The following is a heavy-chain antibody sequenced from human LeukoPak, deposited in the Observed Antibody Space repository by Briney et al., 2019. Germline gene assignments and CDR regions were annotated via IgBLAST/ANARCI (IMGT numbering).Heavy chain of an antibody. CDR2: ISSSSSYI. Sequence: PGGSLRLSCAASGFTFSSYSMNWVRQAQGKGLEWVSSISSSSSYIYYADSVKGRFTISRDNSKNTLYLQMNSLRAEDTAVYYCARGGAYGDYVWSFDLWGRGTLVTVSS. CDR3: ARGGAYGDYVWSFDL. J-gene: IGHJ2*01. CDR1: GFTFSSYS. V-gene: IGHV3-21*01. D-gene: IGHD4-17*01.